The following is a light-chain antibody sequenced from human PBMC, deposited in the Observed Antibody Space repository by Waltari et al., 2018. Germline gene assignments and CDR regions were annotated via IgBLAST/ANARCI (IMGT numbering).Light chain of an antibody. CDR1: GSHIGNSF. J-gene: IGLJ2*01. Sequence: QSVLTQPPSVSAAAGQKVTISCSGSGSHIGNSFVSWYQQLPGTAPKLLIFDNNKRPSGIPDRFSGSKSGSSATLGIAGLQTGDEAEYYCGTWDSSLSVVFGGGTKLTVL. CDR2: DNN. CDR3: GTWDSSLSVV. V-gene: IGLV1-51*01.